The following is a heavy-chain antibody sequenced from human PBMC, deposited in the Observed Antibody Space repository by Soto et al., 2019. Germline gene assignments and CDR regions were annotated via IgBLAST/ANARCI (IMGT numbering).Heavy chain of an antibody. CDR2: IYYSGST. CDR3: ARSYSSSWLGPGY. CDR1: CGSIISSSYY. J-gene: IGHJ4*02. V-gene: IGHV4-39*01. D-gene: IGHD6-13*01. Sequence: SETLSLTRTVSCGSIISSSYYWGWIRQPPGKGLEWIGSIYYSGSTNYNPSLKSRVTISVDTSKNQFSLKLSSVTAADTAVYYCARSYSSSWLGPGYWGQGTLVTVSS.